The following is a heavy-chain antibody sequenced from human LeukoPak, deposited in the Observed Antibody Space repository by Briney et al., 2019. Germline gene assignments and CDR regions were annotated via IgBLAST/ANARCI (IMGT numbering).Heavy chain of an antibody. D-gene: IGHD1-1*01. CDR2: ISYDGSNK. CDR3: AKVQTSNYYYYGMDV. CDR1: GFTFSSYG. J-gene: IGHJ6*02. Sequence: PGGSLRLSCAASGFTFSSYGMHWVRQAPGKGLEWVAVISYDGSNKYYAGSVKGRFTISRDNSKNTLYLQMSSLRPEDTAVYYCAKVQTSNYYYYGMDVWGQGTTVTVSS. V-gene: IGHV3-30*18.